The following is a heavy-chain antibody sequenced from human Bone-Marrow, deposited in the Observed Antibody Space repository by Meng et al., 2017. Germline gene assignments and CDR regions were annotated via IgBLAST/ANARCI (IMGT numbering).Heavy chain of an antibody. J-gene: IGHJ4*02. CDR1: GGSFMGYY. D-gene: IGHD4-11*01. CDR2: INHSGST. CDR3: ARGPTTMAHDFDY. Sequence: QGQLHQWGPGLLKPSETLSHTFAVYGGSFMGYYWSWTRQPPGKGLEWIGEINHSGSTNYNPSLESRATISVDTSQNNLSLKLSSVTAADSAVYYCARGPTTMAHDFDYWGQGTLVTVSS. V-gene: IGHV4-34*01.